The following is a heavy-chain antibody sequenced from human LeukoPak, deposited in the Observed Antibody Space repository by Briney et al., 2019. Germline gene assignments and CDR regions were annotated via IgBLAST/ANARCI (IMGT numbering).Heavy chain of an antibody. J-gene: IGHJ4*02. CDR2: ISSSGSTI. Sequence: GGSLRLSCAASGFTFSDYYMSWLRQAPGKGLEWVPYISSSGSTIYYADSVKGRFTISRDNAKNSLYLQMNSLRAEDTAVYYCASVGYSSGWYPFDYWGQGTLVTVSS. CDR1: GFTFSDYY. D-gene: IGHD6-19*01. CDR3: ASVGYSSGWYPFDY. V-gene: IGHV3-11*01.